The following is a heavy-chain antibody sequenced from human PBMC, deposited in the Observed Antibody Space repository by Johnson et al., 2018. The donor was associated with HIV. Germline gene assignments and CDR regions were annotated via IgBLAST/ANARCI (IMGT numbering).Heavy chain of an antibody. D-gene: IGHD3-22*01. CDR3: ARVYDSSAADAFDI. J-gene: IGHJ3*02. V-gene: IGHV3-30*03. CDR2: ISYAVSNK. Sequence: VQLVESGGGVVQPGRSLRLSCAASGFTFSNYGIHWVRQAPGKGLEWLAFISYAVSNKYYADSVRCRFTISRDNSKNTLYLQMNSLRAEDTAVYFCARVYDSSAADAFDIWGQGTMVTVSS. CDR1: GFTFSNYG.